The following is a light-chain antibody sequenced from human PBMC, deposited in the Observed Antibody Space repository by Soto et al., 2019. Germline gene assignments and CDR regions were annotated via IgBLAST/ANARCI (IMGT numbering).Light chain of an antibody. J-gene: IGLJ1*01. V-gene: IGLV2-14*01. CDR2: DVS. CDR1: SSDVGGYNY. CDR3: SSYTSSSHV. Sequence: QSVLTQPASVSGSPGQSITISCTGTSSDVGGYNYVSWYQQHPGKAPKLMIYDVSNRPSGVSNRFSGSKSGNTASLTISGLQAEDEADYYCSSYTSSSHVFGTGNKVTVL.